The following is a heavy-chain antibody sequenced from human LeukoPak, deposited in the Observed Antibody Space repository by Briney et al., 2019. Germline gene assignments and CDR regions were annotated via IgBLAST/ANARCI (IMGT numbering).Heavy chain of an antibody. D-gene: IGHD3-22*01. Sequence: GGSLRLSCAASGFTFSSYGMHWVRQAPGKGLEWVAVISYDGSNKYYADSVKGRFTISRDNAKNSLYLQMNSLRAEDTAVYYCARDQGVPDSSGYTNWFDPWGQGTLVTVSS. V-gene: IGHV3-30*03. CDR1: GFTFSSYG. CDR3: ARDQGVPDSSGYTNWFDP. J-gene: IGHJ5*02. CDR2: ISYDGSNK.